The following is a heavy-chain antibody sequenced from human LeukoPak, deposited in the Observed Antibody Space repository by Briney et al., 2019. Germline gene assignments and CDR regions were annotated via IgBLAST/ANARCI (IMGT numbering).Heavy chain of an antibody. CDR1: GFTFSSYS. CDR3: ARSSSWYVYGY. Sequence: GGSLRLSCAASGFTFSSYSMNWVRQAPGKGLEWVSSISSSSSYIYYADSVKGRFTISRDNAKNSLYLQMNSLGAEDTAVYYCARSSSWYVYGYWGQGTLVTVSS. CDR2: ISSSSSYI. V-gene: IGHV3-21*01. J-gene: IGHJ4*02. D-gene: IGHD6-13*01.